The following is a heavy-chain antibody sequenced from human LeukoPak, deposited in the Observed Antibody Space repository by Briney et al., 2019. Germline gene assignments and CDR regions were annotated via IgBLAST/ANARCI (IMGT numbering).Heavy chain of an antibody. Sequence: GGSLHLSCAASGFTFSSYWMPWVRQAPGKGLVWVSRINSDGSSTSYAASVRGRFTISRDNAKNTLYLQMNSLRAEDTAVYYCASLPPGAFDYWGQGTLVSVSS. V-gene: IGHV3-74*01. J-gene: IGHJ4*02. CDR2: INSDGSST. CDR1: GFTFSSYW. CDR3: ASLPPGAFDY.